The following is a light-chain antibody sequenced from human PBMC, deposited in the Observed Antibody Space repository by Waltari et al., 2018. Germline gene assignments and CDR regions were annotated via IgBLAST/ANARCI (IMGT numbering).Light chain of an antibody. CDR2: DAS. Sequence: EVVLPQSPATLTLYQGDRATVSCRASQTVCRYLAVSQQKPGQGPRLLIYDASHRATGSPARFSGSRSETDFTLTISILEPGDSAVYYCHQRINSQVTFGQRPRLEIK. CDR1: QTVCRY. CDR3: HQRINSQVT. V-gene: IGKV3-11*01. J-gene: IGKJ5*01.